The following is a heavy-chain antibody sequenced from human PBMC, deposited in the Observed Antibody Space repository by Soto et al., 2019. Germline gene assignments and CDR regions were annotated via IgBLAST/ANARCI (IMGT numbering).Heavy chain of an antibody. V-gene: IGHV1-69*01. CDR1: AGTFSSYA. D-gene: IGHD6-13*01. Sequence: QVQLVQSGAEVKKPGSSVKVSCKASAGTFSSYAISWVRQAPGQGLEWMGGIIPIFGTANYAQKFQGRVTITADESTSTAYMELSSLRSEDTAVYYCAVRGGSSWSSYYGMDVWGQGTTVTVSS. CDR2: IIPIFGTA. J-gene: IGHJ6*02. CDR3: AVRGGSSWSSYYGMDV.